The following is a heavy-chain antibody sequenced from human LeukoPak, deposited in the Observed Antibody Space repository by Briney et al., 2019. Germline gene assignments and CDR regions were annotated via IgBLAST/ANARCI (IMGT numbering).Heavy chain of an antibody. CDR3: ARGAFYTDS. CDR2: INPNSYDT. Sequence: GASVKVSCKASGYIFTAYYIHWVRQVPGQGLEWMGWINPNSYDTDFAQKFQGRVTMTRDTSINTAYMELSGPQSDDTAVYYCARGAFYTDSWGQGTLVTVTS. CDR1: GYIFTAYY. J-gene: IGHJ4*02. V-gene: IGHV1-2*02.